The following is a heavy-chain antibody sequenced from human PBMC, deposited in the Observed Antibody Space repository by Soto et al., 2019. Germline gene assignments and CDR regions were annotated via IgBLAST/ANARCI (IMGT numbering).Heavy chain of an antibody. V-gene: IGHV3-30-3*01. CDR3: AREEDNWYFDL. CDR1: GFTFSSYA. CDR2: ISYDGSNK. Sequence: QVQLVESGGGVVQPGRSLRLSCAASGFTFSSYAMHWVRRAPGKGLEWVAVISYDGSNKYYADSVKGRFTISRDNSKNTLYLQMNSLRAEDTAVYYCAREEDNWYFDLWGRGTLVTVSS. J-gene: IGHJ2*01.